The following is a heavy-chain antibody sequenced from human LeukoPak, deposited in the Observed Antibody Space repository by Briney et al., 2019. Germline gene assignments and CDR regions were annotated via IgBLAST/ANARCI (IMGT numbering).Heavy chain of an antibody. CDR2: VNPNGGGT. D-gene: IGHD3-22*01. V-gene: IGHV1-2*02. Sequence: ASVKVSCKASGYTFTGYYIHWVRQAPGQGLEWMGWVNPNGGGTNYAQKFQGRVTVTRDTSISTAYMELSRLTSDDTAVYFCARAGPYYYDSSSAFDIWGQGTMVTVSS. CDR1: GYTFTGYY. CDR3: ARAGPYYYDSSSAFDI. J-gene: IGHJ3*02.